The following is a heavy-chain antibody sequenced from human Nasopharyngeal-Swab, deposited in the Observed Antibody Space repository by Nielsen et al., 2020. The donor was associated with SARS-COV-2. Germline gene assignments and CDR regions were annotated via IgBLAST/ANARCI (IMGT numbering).Heavy chain of an antibody. J-gene: IGHJ5*02. V-gene: IGHV4-59*12. CDR3: ARDRTLSNWFDP. Sequence: SETLSLTCSVSGGSISNYYWSWIRQPPGKGLQWIGYIYYSGSTNYNPSLESRVTISLDTSKNQFSLKLSSVTAADTAVYYCARDRTLSNWFDPWGQGTLVTVSS. CDR1: GGSISNYY. CDR2: IYYSGST.